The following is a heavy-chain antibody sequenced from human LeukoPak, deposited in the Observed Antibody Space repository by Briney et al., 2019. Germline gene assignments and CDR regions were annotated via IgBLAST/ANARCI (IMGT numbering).Heavy chain of an antibody. CDR2: ISYDGSNK. V-gene: IGHV3-30-3*01. CDR3: ASRRDGYNYPPDY. Sequence: PGGSLRLSCAASGISFSYYAMHWVRQAPGKGLEWVAVISYDGSNKFYADSVKGRFTISGDNSKNTLYLQMNSLRAEDTAVYYCASRRDGYNYPPDYWGQGTLVTVSS. D-gene: IGHD5-24*01. CDR1: GISFSYYA. J-gene: IGHJ4*02.